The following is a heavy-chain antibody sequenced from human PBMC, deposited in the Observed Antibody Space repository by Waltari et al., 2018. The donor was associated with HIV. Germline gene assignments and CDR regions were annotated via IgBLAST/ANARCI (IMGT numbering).Heavy chain of an antibody. J-gene: IGHJ3*02. CDR1: GYTLTELS. V-gene: IGHV1-24*01. Sequence: QVQLVQSGAEVKKPGASVKVSCKVSGYTLTELSMHWVRQAPGKGLEWMGVFEQEEGETIYAKKYQGRVTRTEDTSTDTAYMELSSLRSEDTAVYYCATERAAQKPCDAFDIWGQGTMVTVSS. CDR2: FEQEEGET. D-gene: IGHD6-13*01. CDR3: ATERAAQKPCDAFDI.